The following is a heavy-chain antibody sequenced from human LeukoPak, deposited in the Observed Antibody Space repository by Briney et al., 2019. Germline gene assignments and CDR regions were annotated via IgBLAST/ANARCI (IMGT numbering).Heavy chain of an antibody. J-gene: IGHJ5*02. Sequence: EASVKVSCKASGYTFTGYYMHWVRQAPGQGLEWMGWINTNTGNPTYAQGFTGRFVFSLDTSVSTAYLQISSLKAEDTAVPYCAREGADYYGSGVFDPWGQGTLVTVSS. CDR2: INTNTGNP. CDR1: GYTFTGYY. CDR3: AREGADYYGSGVFDP. V-gene: IGHV7-4-1*02. D-gene: IGHD3-10*01.